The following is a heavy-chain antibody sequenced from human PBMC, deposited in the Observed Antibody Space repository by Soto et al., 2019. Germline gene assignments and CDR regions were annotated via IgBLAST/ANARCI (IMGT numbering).Heavy chain of an antibody. Sequence: EVQLVESGGGLVKPGGSLRLSCAASGFSFSSYGMIWVRQAPGKGLEWVSSITSDSSYIYYLDSLRGRFTITRDNAKNSLSLQMTSLRADDTAVYYCARVDGYTYPNDYWGQGTLVTVSS. V-gene: IGHV3-21*02. CDR1: GFSFSSYG. CDR2: ITSDSSYI. CDR3: ARVDGYTYPNDY. J-gene: IGHJ4*02. D-gene: IGHD5-12*01.